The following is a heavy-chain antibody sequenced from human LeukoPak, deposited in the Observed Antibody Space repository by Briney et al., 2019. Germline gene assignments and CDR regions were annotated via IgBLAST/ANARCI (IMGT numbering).Heavy chain of an antibody. CDR1: GFTFSSYA. Sequence: GGSLRLSCEASGFTFSSYAMSWVRQAPGKGLEWVSAISGSGGSTYYADSVKGRFTISRDNSKNTLYLQMNSLRAEDTAVYYCARQSGYDYVPYSYYGMDVWGQGTTVTVSS. V-gene: IGHV3-23*01. CDR3: ARQSGYDYVPYSYYGMDV. D-gene: IGHD5-12*01. J-gene: IGHJ6*02. CDR2: ISGSGGST.